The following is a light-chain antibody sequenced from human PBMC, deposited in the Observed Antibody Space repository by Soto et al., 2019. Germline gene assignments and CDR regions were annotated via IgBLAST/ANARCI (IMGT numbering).Light chain of an antibody. CDR2: SAS. CDR1: QGISNY. CDR3: QKYNSAPLT. V-gene: IGKV1-27*01. J-gene: IGKJ4*01. Sequence: DMEMTQSPSSLSASVGDTVTITCRASQGISNYLARYQQKPGQVPKLLIYSASALQSGVPSRFSGSGSGTDFTLTISSLQPEDVATYXCQKYNSAPLTFGGGTKVEIK.